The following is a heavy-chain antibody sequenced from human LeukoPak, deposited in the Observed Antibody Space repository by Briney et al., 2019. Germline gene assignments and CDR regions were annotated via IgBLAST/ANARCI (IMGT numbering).Heavy chain of an antibody. V-gene: IGHV5-51*01. CDR3: ARRLRVQLWLQVLDYFDY. Sequence: GESLQISCKASGYSFTSYWIGWVARTPGKGLEWLGIIFPGDSDTRYSPSFQGQVTISADKSISTAYLQWSSLKASDTAMYYCARRLRVQLWLQVLDYFDYWGQGTLVTVSS. CDR2: IFPGDSDT. J-gene: IGHJ4*02. CDR1: GYSFTSYW. D-gene: IGHD5-18*01.